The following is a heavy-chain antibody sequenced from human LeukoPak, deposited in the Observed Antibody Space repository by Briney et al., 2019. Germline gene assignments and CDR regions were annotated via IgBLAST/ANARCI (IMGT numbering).Heavy chain of an antibody. CDR3: ARDGEMVNPDAFDI. J-gene: IGHJ3*02. Sequence: SETLSLTCTVSGGSIRSSYYYWSWIRQPPGKGLEWIGYIYYSGSTNYNPSLKSRVTISVDTSKNQFSLKLSSVTAADTAVYYCARDGEMVNPDAFDIWGQGTMVTVSS. D-gene: IGHD5-24*01. CDR1: GGSIRSSYYY. V-gene: IGHV4-61*01. CDR2: IYYSGST.